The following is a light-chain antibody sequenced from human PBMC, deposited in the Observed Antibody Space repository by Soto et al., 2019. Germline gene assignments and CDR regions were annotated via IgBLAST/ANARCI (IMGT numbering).Light chain of an antibody. CDR1: SSDVGGYNY. CDR3: SSYTSSSTLV. Sequence: QSALTQPASVSGSPGQSITISCTGTSSDVGGYNYVSWYQQHPGKAPKLMIYDVSNRPSGVSNRFSGSESGNTASLTISGLQAEDEADYYCSSYTSSSTLVFGGGTKLNVL. J-gene: IGLJ2*01. V-gene: IGLV2-14*01. CDR2: DVS.